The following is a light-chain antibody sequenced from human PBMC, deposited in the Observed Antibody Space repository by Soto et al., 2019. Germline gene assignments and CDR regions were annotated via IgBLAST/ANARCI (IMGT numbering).Light chain of an antibody. CDR1: QSVSDN. CDR2: GTS. Sequence: VVKQPVVTVSVGPRGRARLSLRASQSVSDNLAWYQQKPGQAPRLLIYGTSTRATGIPASFSGSRSGTEITQTSGRVKPDDFPTRSREQSYSTSPVAQGTKAAIK. J-gene: IGKJ1*01. V-gene: IGKV3-15*01. CDR3: EQSYSTSP.